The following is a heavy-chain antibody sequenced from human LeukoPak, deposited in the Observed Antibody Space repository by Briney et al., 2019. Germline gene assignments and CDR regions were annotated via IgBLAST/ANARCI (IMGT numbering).Heavy chain of an antibody. V-gene: IGHV3-23*01. CDR2: ISGSGGSS. D-gene: IGHD3-22*01. Sequence: GSLRLCCAASGFSFSSYAMNWVRQAPGKGLEWVSGISGSGGSSYYVDSVKGRFTISRDNSRATLYLQMNSLRAEDTAVFYCAKGGLDYYDSSGYYDPFALCGQGTLVSVSS. CDR3: AKGGLDYYDSSGYYDPFAL. CDR1: GFSFSSYA. J-gene: IGHJ3*01.